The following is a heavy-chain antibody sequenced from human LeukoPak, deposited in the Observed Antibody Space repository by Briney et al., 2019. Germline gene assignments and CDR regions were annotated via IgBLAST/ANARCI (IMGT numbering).Heavy chain of an antibody. D-gene: IGHD3-22*01. CDR3: ARDSNISYDSSGYSDY. Sequence: PSETLSLTCTVSGGSISSGSYYWSWIRQPAGKGLEWIGRIYTSGSTNYNPSLKSRVTISVDTSKNQFSLKLSSVTTADTAVYYCARDSNISYDSSGYSDYWGQGTLVTVSS. J-gene: IGHJ4*02. V-gene: IGHV4-61*02. CDR2: IYTSGST. CDR1: GGSISSGSYY.